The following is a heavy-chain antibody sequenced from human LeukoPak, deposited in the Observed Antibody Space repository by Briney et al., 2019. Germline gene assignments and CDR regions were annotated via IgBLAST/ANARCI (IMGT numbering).Heavy chain of an antibody. CDR1: GFTFSSYG. D-gene: IGHD1-26*01. Sequence: GGSLRLSCAASGFTFSSYGMHWVRQAPGKGLEWVAVISYDGSNKYYADSVKGRFTISRDNSKNTLYLQMNSLRAEDTAVYYCAKISWEGILDYWGQGTLVTVSS. CDR3: AKISWEGILDY. J-gene: IGHJ4*02. V-gene: IGHV3-30*18. CDR2: ISYDGSNK.